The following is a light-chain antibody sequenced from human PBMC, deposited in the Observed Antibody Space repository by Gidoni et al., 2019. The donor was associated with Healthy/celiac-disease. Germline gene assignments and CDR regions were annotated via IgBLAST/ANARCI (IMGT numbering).Light chain of an antibody. CDR3: QQSYSTPLL. CDR1: QSIISY. J-gene: IGKJ4*01. Sequence: DIQMTQSPSSLSASVGDRVTITCRASQSIISYLNWYQQKPGKAPKLLIYAASSLQSGVPSRFSGSGSGTDFTLTISSLQPEDFATYYCQQSYSTPLLFGGGTKVEIK. CDR2: AAS. V-gene: IGKV1-39*01.